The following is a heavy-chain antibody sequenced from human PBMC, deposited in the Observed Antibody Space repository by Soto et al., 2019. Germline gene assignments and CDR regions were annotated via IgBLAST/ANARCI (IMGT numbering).Heavy chain of an antibody. CDR3: AKDRSDPNYSSSWQRQFDY. D-gene: IGHD6-13*01. Sequence: EVQLLESGGGLVQPGGSLRLSCAASGFTFSSYAMSWVRQAPGKGLEWVSAISGSGGSTYYADSVKGRFTISRDNSKNTLYLQMNSLRAEDTAVYYCAKDRSDPNYSSSWQRQFDYWGQGTLVTVSS. CDR2: ISGSGGST. CDR1: GFTFSSYA. J-gene: IGHJ4*02. V-gene: IGHV3-23*01.